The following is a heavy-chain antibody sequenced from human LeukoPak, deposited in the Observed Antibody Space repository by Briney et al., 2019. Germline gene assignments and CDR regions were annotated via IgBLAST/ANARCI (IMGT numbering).Heavy chain of an antibody. Sequence: PSETLSLTCTVSGGSISSSSYYWGWIRQPPGKGLEWIGSIYYSGSTYYSPSLKSRVTISVDTSKNQFSLKLSSVTAADTAVYYCARRITMVRGVIITEYNWFDPWGQGTLVTVSS. CDR1: GGSISSSSYY. CDR3: ARRITMVRGVIITEYNWFDP. D-gene: IGHD3-10*01. CDR2: IYYSGST. V-gene: IGHV4-39*01. J-gene: IGHJ5*02.